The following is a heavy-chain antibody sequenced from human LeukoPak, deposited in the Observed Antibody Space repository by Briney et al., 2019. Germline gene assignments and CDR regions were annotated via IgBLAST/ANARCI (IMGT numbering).Heavy chain of an antibody. D-gene: IGHD3-10*01. CDR3: SGSYYTPYFDY. V-gene: IGHV4-31*03. J-gene: IGHJ4*02. CDR1: GGSISSGGYY. Sequence: SQTLSLTCTVSGGSISSGGYYWSWIRQHPGKGLEWIGYINYSGSTYYNPSLKSRVTISVDTSKNQFSLKLSSVTAADTAVYYCSGSYYTPYFDYWGQGTLVTVSS. CDR2: INYSGST.